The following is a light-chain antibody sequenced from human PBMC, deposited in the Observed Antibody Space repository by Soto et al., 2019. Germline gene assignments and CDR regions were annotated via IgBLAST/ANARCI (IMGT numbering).Light chain of an antibody. Sequence: ETVMTQSPATLSVSPGERATLSCRASHSVTLNLAWYQQTPGQAPRLLIYGASTRATGVPARFSGSGSGTEFTLTISSLQSEDFAVYYCQQYNNLPQTFSQGTKVEIK. J-gene: IGKJ1*01. V-gene: IGKV3-15*01. CDR2: GAS. CDR1: HSVTLN. CDR3: QQYNNLPQT.